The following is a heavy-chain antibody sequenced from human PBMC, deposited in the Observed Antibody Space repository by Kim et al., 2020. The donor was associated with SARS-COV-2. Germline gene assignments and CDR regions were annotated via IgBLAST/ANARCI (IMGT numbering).Heavy chain of an antibody. Sequence: SETLSLTCAVYGGSFSGYYWSWIRQPPGKGLEWIGEINHSGSTNYNPSLKSRVTISVDTSKNQFSLKLSSVTAADTAVYYCASRPSWVVPAARKIVATTQYFDYWGQGTLVTVSS. CDR2: INHSGST. J-gene: IGHJ4*02. CDR3: ASRPSWVVPAARKIVATTQYFDY. V-gene: IGHV4-34*01. CDR1: GGSFSGYY. D-gene: IGHD2-2*01.